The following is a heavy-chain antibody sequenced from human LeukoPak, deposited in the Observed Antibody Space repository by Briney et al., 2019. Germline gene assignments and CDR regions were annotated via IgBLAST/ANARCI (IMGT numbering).Heavy chain of an antibody. J-gene: IGHJ4*02. D-gene: IGHD1-26*01. V-gene: IGHV1-18*01. CDR1: GYTFTSYG. CDR2: ISCYNGNT. CDR3: ATDLPTTPDYFDY. Sequence: GASVKVSCKAFGYTFTSYGISWVRQAPGQGLEWMGWISCYNGNTNYAQKFQGRVTMTTDTSTSTAYMELRSLTSDDTAVYYCATDLPTTPDYFDYWGQGTLVTVSS.